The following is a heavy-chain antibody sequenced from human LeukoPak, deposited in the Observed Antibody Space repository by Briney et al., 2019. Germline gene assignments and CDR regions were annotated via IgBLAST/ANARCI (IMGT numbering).Heavy chain of an antibody. CDR2: IYYSGST. Sequence: SETLSLTCTVSGGSISSYYWNWIRQPPGKGLEWIGYIYYSGSTNYNPSLKSRVTISVDTSKDQFSLKLSSVTAADTAVYYCARSLYYYGSDSFDIWGQGTMVSVSS. CDR1: GGSISSYY. V-gene: IGHV4-59*01. J-gene: IGHJ3*02. CDR3: ARSLYYYGSDSFDI. D-gene: IGHD3-10*01.